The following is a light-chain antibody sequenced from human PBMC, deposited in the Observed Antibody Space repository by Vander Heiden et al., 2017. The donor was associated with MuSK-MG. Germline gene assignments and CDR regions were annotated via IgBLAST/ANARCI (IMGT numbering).Light chain of an antibody. V-gene: IGKV1-39*01. CDR1: QSISSY. J-gene: IGKJ1*01. CDR2: GAS. CDR3: QQSYSHPTT. Sequence: DIQMTQSPPSLSASVGDRVTITCRASQSISSYLNWYQQKPGKAPKVLIHGASSLQSGVPSRFSGSGSGTDFTLIIRSLQPEDFATYYCQQSYSHPTTFGQGTKVEIK.